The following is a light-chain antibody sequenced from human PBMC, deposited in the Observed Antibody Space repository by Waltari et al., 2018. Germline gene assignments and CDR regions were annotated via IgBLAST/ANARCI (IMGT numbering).Light chain of an antibody. V-gene: IGLV1-40*01. CDR1: GSNIGAGYD. J-gene: IGLJ3*02. CDR2: GSS. CDR3: QSYDTSLSVV. Sequence: QSALTQPRSVSGSPGQSVTISCTGSGSNIGAGYDVHWYQQLPRAAPKLLIYGSSTRPLGVPDRFFGSTSGTSASLAITGLQAEDEADYYCQSYDTSLSVVFGGGTKLTVL.